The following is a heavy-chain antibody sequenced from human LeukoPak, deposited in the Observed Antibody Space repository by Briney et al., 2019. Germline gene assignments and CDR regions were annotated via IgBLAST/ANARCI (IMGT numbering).Heavy chain of an antibody. CDR1: GGTFSSYA. D-gene: IGHD1-26*01. J-gene: IGHJ6*02. CDR3: ARFRYSGSYLGYCYYGMDV. CDR2: IIPIFGTA. Sequence: SVKVSCKASGGTFSSYAISWVRQAPGQGLEWMGGIIPIFGTANYAQKFQGRVTITADESTSTAYMELSSLRSEDTAVYYCARFRYSGSYLGYCYYGMDVWGQGTTVTVSS. V-gene: IGHV1-69*13.